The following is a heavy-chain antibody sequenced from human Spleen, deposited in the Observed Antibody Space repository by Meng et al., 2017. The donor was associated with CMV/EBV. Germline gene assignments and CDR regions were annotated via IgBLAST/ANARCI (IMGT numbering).Heavy chain of an antibody. CDR2: IKEDGSEK. CDR1: GFTFSIYW. Sequence: LSLTCAASGFTFSIYWMSWVRQAPGKGLEWVANIKEDGSEKYYVDSAKGRFTISRDNAKNSLYLNMNGLRAEDTAVYYCARARPSKYYDFWSDYLGGFYYYGMDVWGQGTTVTVSS. D-gene: IGHD3-3*01. J-gene: IGHJ6*02. V-gene: IGHV3-7*03. CDR3: ARARPSKYYDFWSDYLGGFYYYGMDV.